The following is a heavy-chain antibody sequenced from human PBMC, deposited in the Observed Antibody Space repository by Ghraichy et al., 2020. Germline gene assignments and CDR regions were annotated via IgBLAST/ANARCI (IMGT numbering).Heavy chain of an antibody. D-gene: IGHD2-21*01. J-gene: IGHJ2*01. CDR2: IYSSGST. CDR3: ARPRDVAWYFDL. CDR1: GGSISSYY. Sequence: GSLSLTCTVSGGSISSYYWSWIRQPPGKGLEWIGYIYSSGSTSYNPSLKSRVTISVDTSKNQFSLKLSSVNAADTAVYYCARPRDVAWYFDLWGRGTLVTVSS. V-gene: IGHV4-4*09.